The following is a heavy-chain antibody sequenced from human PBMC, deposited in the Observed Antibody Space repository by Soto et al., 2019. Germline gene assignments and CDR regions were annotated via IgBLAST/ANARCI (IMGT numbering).Heavy chain of an antibody. V-gene: IGHV4-39*01. D-gene: IGHD3-22*01. CDR1: GGSISSSSYN. J-gene: IGHJ4*02. CDR3: ARDYYSDSSFFDY. CDR2: IYYSGST. Sequence: SETLSLTCTVSGGSISSSSYNWGWIRQPPGKGLEWIGSIYYSGSTYYNPSLKSRVTIYVDTYKNQFSLKLSSVTAADTAVYYCARDYYSDSSFFDYWGQGTLVTVSS.